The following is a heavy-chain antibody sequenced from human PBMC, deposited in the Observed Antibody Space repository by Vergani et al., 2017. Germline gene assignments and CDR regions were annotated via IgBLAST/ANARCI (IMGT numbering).Heavy chain of an antibody. V-gene: IGHV3-30*02. J-gene: IGHJ4*02. CDR2: IRYDGSNK. D-gene: IGHD6-19*01. CDR1: GFTFSSYG. Sequence: QVQLVESGGGVVQPGGSLRLSCAASGFTFSSYGMHWVRQAPGKGLEWVAFIRYDGSNKYYADSVKGRFTISRDNSKNTLYLQMNSLRAEDTAVYYCAKDQHPYIAVAGGGDYWAQGTLVTVSS. CDR3: AKDQHPYIAVAGGGDY.